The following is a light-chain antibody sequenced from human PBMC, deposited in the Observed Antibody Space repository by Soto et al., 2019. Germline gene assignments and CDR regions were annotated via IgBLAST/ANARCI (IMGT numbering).Light chain of an antibody. CDR1: SSDVGAYNY. CDR3: SSFTSSSTRV. V-gene: IGLV2-14*01. Sequence: QSVLTQPASVSGSPGQSITISCTGTSSDVGAYNYVSWYQQYPGKAPKLMIYEVSNRPSGISNRFSGSKSGNTASLTISGLQAEDEADYYCSSFTSSSTRVFGGGTQLTVL. J-gene: IGLJ2*01. CDR2: EVS.